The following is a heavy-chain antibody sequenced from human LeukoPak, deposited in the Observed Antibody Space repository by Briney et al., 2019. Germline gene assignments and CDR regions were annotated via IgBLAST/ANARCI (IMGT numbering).Heavy chain of an antibody. V-gene: IGHV3-23*01. CDR1: GFTFSSYA. CDR3: AKQGLGYCSSTSCSRAYYYYYMDV. Sequence: GGSLRLSCAASGFTFSSYAMSWVRQAPGKGLEWVSAISGSGGSTYYADSVKGRFTISRDNSKNTLYLQMNSLRAEDTAVYYCAKQGLGYCSSTSCSRAYYYYYMDVWGKGTTVTVSS. J-gene: IGHJ6*03. CDR2: ISGSGGST. D-gene: IGHD2-2*01.